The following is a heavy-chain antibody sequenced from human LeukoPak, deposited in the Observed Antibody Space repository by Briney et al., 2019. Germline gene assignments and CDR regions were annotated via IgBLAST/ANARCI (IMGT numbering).Heavy chain of an antibody. D-gene: IGHD5-12*01. J-gene: IGHJ4*02. CDR3: AKSTYSGYDLNGD. V-gene: IGHV3-30*18. CDR2: ISYDGSNK. CDR1: GFTFSSYA. Sequence: PGRSLRLSCAASGFTFSSYAMHWVRQAPGKGLEWVAVISYDGSNKYYADSVKGRFTISRDNSKNTLYLQMNSLRAEDTAVYYCAKSTYSGYDLNGDWGQGTLVTVSS.